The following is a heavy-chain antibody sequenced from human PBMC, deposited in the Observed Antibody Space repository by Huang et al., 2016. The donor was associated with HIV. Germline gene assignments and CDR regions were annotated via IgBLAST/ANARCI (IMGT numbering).Heavy chain of an antibody. J-gene: IGHJ4*02. V-gene: IGHV1-46*03. CDR1: GYTFTRYY. Sequence: QVQLVQSGAEVKKAGASVKVSCKASGYTFTRYYMHWVRQDPGQGLEWRAIINPRGGSTSYAQEFHGRVTMTRDTSTSTVYMELSSLRSEDTAVYYCARGPGGAAAGYYFDYWGQGTLVTVSS. CDR3: ARGPGGAAAGYYFDY. CDR2: INPRGGST. D-gene: IGHD6-13*01.